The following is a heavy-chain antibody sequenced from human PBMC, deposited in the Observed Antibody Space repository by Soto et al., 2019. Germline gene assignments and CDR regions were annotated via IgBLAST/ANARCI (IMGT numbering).Heavy chain of an antibody. Sequence: QVQLQESGPGLVKPSQTLSLTCTVSGASMNSVAFYWNWVRQHPEKGLEWIGYVYYTGSAYYNPSLKSRAAISIDTSTNQFSLKLNSVTAADTAVYYCARSIGTRPYFDYWGQGSLVTVSS. V-gene: IGHV4-31*03. D-gene: IGHD6-6*01. CDR1: GASMNSVAFY. CDR3: ARSIGTRPYFDY. J-gene: IGHJ4*02. CDR2: VYYTGSA.